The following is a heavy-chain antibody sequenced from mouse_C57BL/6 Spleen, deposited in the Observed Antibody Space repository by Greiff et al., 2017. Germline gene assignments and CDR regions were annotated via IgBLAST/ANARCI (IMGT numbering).Heavy chain of an antibody. Sequence: EVQLQESGGDLVKPGGSLKLSCAASGFTFSSYGMSWVRQTPDKRLEWVATISSGGSYTYYPDSVKGRFTISRDNAKNTLYLQMSSLKSEDTAMYYCARHEGFYDYDGYWYFDVWGTGTTVTVSS. CDR3: ARHEGFYDYDGYWYFDV. CDR2: ISSGGSYT. V-gene: IGHV5-6*01. CDR1: GFTFSSYG. D-gene: IGHD2-4*01. J-gene: IGHJ1*03.